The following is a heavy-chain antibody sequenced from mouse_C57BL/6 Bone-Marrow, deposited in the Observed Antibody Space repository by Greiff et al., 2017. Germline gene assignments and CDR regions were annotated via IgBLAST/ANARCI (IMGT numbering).Heavy chain of an antibody. V-gene: IGHV1-58*01. CDR1: GYTFTSYG. D-gene: IGHD1-1*01. Sequence: EVQLQQSGAELVRPGSSVKMSCKTSGYTFTSYGMNWVKQRPGQGLEWIGYIYLGNGYTEYNEKFKGKATLTSDKSSSTAYMQLSSLTSEDAAIYFCARGYYDRFAYWGQGTLVTVSA. CDR3: ARGYYDRFAY. J-gene: IGHJ3*01. CDR2: IYLGNGYT.